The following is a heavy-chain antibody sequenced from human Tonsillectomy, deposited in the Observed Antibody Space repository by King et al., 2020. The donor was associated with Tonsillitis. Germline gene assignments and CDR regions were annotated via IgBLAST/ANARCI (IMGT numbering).Heavy chain of an antibody. Sequence: VQLVESGGGLVQPGGALGLSCAASGFTFSTYSMSWVRHAPGKGLEWGSAISGSGASTYYADSVRGRFTISRDNSKNTLYLEMNSLRAEDTAVYNCAKAMGYSYLYYFDYWGQGTLVTVSS. J-gene: IGHJ4*02. CDR1: GFTFSTYS. D-gene: IGHD5-18*01. CDR3: AKAMGYSYLYYFDY. V-gene: IGHV3-23*04. CDR2: ISGSGAST.